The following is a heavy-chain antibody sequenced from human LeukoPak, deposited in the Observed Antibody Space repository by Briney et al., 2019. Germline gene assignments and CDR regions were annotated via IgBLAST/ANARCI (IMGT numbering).Heavy chain of an antibody. CDR1: GGSISSYY. CDR2: IYTSGST. D-gene: IGHD3-9*01. Sequence: PSETLSLTCTVSGGSISSYYRSWIRQPAGKGLEWIGRIYTSGSTNYNPSLKSRVTMSVDTSKNQFSLKLSSVTAADTAVYYCARGGDILTGYERVFDYWGQGTLVTVSS. CDR3: ARGGDILTGYERVFDY. V-gene: IGHV4-4*07. J-gene: IGHJ4*02.